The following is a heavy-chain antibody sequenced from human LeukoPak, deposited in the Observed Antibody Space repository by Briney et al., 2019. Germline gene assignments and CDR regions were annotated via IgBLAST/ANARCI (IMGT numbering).Heavy chain of an antibody. CDR1: GFTFSDVW. V-gene: IGHV3-33*08. CDR2: IWYDGSNK. J-gene: IGHJ4*02. D-gene: IGHD5-24*01. CDR3: AREEEMATMVY. Sequence: GGSLRLSCAASGFTFSDVWMSWVRQAPGKGLEWVAVIWYDGSNKYYADSVKGRFTISRDNSKNTLYLQMNSLRAEDTAVYYCAREEEMATMVYWGQGTLVTVSS.